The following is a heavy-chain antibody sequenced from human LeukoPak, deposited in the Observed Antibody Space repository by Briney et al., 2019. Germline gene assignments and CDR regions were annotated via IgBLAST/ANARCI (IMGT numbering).Heavy chain of an antibody. CDR2: IYSGGST. D-gene: IGHD3-10*01. CDR3: AREVRGAFDI. J-gene: IGHJ3*02. V-gene: IGHV3-66*01. Sequence: GGSLRLSCAASGFTFSSYSMNWVRQAPGKGLEWVSVIYSGGSTYYADSVKGRFTISRDNSKNTLYLQMNSLRAEDTAVYYCAREVRGAFDIWGQGTMVTVSS. CDR1: GFTFSSYS.